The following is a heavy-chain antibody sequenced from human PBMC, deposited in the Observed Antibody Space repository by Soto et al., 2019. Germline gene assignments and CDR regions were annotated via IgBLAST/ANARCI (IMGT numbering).Heavy chain of an antibody. CDR1: GYTFTSYG. D-gene: IGHD2-21*02. J-gene: IGHJ6*02. V-gene: IGHV1-18*01. Sequence: QVQLVQSGAEVKKPGASVKVSCKASGYTFTSYGISWVRQAPGQGLEWMGWSSGYNGNTNYAQKFQGRVTMTTDTSTSTAYMELRSLRSDDTAVYYCATAYCVGDCFNQGYYYYGMDVWGQGTTVTVSS. CDR2: SSGYNGNT. CDR3: ATAYCVGDCFNQGYYYYGMDV.